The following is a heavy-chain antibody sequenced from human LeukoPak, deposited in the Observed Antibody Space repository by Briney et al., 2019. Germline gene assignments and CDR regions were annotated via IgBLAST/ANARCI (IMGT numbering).Heavy chain of an antibody. CDR3: AREIGYSYGRPQD. J-gene: IGHJ4*02. D-gene: IGHD5-18*01. CDR2: IYYSGST. CDR1: GGSISSGGYY. V-gene: IGHV4-31*03. Sequence: SETLSLTCTVSGGSISSGGYYWSWIRQHPGKGLEWIGYIYYSGSTYYNPSLKSRVTISVDTSKNQFSLKLSSVTAADTAVYYRAREIGYSYGRPQDWGQGTLVTVSS.